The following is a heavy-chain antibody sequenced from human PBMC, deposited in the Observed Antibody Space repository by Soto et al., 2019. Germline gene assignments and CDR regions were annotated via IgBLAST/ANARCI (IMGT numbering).Heavy chain of an antibody. CDR3: AKGGYNYGFLFDC. CDR2: INTDGSVA. V-gene: IGHV3-23*03. D-gene: IGHD5-18*01. J-gene: IGHJ4*02. Sequence: GGSLRLSCAASGFTFSSYAMSWVRQAPGKGLVWVSRINTDGSVARYVDNVKGRFTISRDNSKNTLYLQMNSLRAEDTAVYYCAKGGYNYGFLFDCWGQGTLVTVSS. CDR1: GFTFSSYA.